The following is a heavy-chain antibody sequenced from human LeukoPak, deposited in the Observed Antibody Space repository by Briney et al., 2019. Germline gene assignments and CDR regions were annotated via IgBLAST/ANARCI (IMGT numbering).Heavy chain of an antibody. V-gene: IGHV3-23*01. D-gene: IGHD3-3*01. CDR3: AKAFTIFGVVDY. Sequence: GGSLRLSCAASGFTFSSYAVSWVRQAPGKGLEWVSAISGSGGSTYYADSVKGRFTISRDNSKNTLYLQMNSLRAEDTAVYYCAKAFTIFGVVDYWGQGTLVTVSS. CDR1: GFTFSSYA. J-gene: IGHJ4*02. CDR2: ISGSGGST.